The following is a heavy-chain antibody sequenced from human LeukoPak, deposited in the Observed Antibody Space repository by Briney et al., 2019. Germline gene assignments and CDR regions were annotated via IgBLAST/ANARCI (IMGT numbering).Heavy chain of an antibody. CDR2: INPSGGST. J-gene: IGHJ4*02. V-gene: IGHV1-46*01. D-gene: IGHD6-19*01. Sequence: ASVKVSCKASGYTFTSYNMHWVRQAPGQGLEWMGIINPSGGSTNYAQKFQGRVTMTRDTSTSTVYMELSSLRSEDTAVFHCARQNGYSNGWYYFDYWGQGTLVTVSS. CDR1: GYTFTSYN. CDR3: ARQNGYSNGWYYFDY.